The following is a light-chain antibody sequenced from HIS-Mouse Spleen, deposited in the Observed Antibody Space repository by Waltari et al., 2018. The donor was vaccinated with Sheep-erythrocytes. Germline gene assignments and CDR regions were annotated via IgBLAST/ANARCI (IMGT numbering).Light chain of an antibody. CDR2: DVS. J-gene: IGLJ3*02. CDR1: SSDVGGYNY. V-gene: IGLV2-11*01. CDR3: CSYAGSYTWV. Sequence: QSALTQPRSVSGSPGQSVTISCTGTSSDVGGYNYVSWYQQHPGKAPKVMIYDVSKRPSVVPDRVSGSKSGNTASLTISGLQAEDEADYYCCSYAGSYTWVFGGGTKLTVL.